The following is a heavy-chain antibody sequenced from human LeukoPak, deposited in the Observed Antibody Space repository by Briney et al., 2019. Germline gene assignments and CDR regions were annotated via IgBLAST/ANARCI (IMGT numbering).Heavy chain of an antibody. CDR2: INTNTGNP. D-gene: IGHD3-22*01. CDR3: AASGYIDYFDY. CDR1: GYTFTSYA. Sequence: ASVKVSCRASGYTFTSYAMNWVRQAPGQGLEWMGWINTNTGNPTYAQGFTGRFVFSLDTSVSTAYLQISSLKAEDTAVYYCAASGYIDYFDYWGQGTLVTVSS. V-gene: IGHV7-4-1*02. J-gene: IGHJ4*02.